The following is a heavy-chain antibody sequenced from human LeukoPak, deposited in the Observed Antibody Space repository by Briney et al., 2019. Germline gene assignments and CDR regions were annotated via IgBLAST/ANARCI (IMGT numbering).Heavy chain of an antibody. CDR1: GGSISSGSYY. V-gene: IGHV4-61*02. J-gene: IGHJ4*02. CDR3: ARITSGGTGYDY. D-gene: IGHD3/OR15-3a*01. CDR2: IYTSGST. Sequence: PSETLSLTCTVSGGSISSGSYYWRWIRQPAGKGLEWIGRIYTSGSTNYNPSLKSRVTISVDPSKNQFSLKLSSVTAADTAVYYCARITSGGTGYDYWGQGTLVTVSS.